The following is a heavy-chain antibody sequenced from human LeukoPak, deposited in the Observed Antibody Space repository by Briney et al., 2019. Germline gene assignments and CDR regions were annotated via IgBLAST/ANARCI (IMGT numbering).Heavy chain of an antibody. V-gene: IGHV3-30*02. Sequence: GGSRRLSCAAHGFTFNSYGMHWVRQAPGKGREWVAFIRYDGSKSYFADSVKGRFALSRDNSKNTLYLQMSSLSPEDTAVYFCAKDGGSGSYFAFDIWGQGTMVTVSS. CDR2: IRYDGSKS. CDR1: GFTFNSYG. CDR3: AKDGGSGSYFAFDI. J-gene: IGHJ3*02. D-gene: IGHD1-26*01.